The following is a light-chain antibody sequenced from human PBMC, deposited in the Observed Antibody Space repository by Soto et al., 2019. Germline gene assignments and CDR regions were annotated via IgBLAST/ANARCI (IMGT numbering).Light chain of an antibody. Sequence: EIVLTQSPATLSLSPGERDPLSCRASQSVSSDLAWYQQKPGQAPRLLIYDASNRATGIPARFSGSGSGTDFTLTISSLEPEDFAVYYCQQRSNWPPLTFGGGTKVEIK. V-gene: IGKV3-11*01. J-gene: IGKJ4*01. CDR2: DAS. CDR3: QQRSNWPPLT. CDR1: QSVSSD.